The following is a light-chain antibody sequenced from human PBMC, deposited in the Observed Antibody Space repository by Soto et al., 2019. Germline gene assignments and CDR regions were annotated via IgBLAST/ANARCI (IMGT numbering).Light chain of an antibody. CDR2: EVT. CDR3: AGWDDSLSGLV. J-gene: IGLJ2*01. V-gene: IGLV2-14*01. CDR1: SNDVGYYNY. Sequence: QSALSQPASVSGSPGQSITISCTGTSNDVGYYNYVSWYQQHPGQAPKLMISEVTTRPSGVSDRFSGSKSGTSASLAISGLRSEDEADYFCAGWDDSLSGLVFGGGTKLTVL.